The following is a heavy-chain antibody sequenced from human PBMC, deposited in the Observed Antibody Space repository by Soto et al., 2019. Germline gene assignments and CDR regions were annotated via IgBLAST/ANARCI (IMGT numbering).Heavy chain of an antibody. CDR3: ASLTGDYYYYYMDV. CDR2: IYYSGST. J-gene: IGHJ6*03. CDR1: GGSISSYY. V-gene: IGHV4-59*08. Sequence: SETLSLTCTVSGGSISSYYWSWIRQPPGNGLEWIGYIYYSGSTNYNPSLKSRVTISVDTSKNQFSLKLSSVTAADTAVYYCASLTGDYYYYYMDVWGKGTTVTVSS. D-gene: IGHD7-27*01.